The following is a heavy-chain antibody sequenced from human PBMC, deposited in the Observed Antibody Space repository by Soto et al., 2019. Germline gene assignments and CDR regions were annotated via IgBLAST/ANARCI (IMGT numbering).Heavy chain of an antibody. V-gene: IGHV1-69*02. J-gene: IGHJ3*02. Sequence: QVPLVQSGAEVKKPGSSVKVSCKASGGTFSSYTISWVRQAPGQGLEWMGRIIPILGIANYAQKFQGRVTITADKSTSTAYMELSILRSEDTAVYYCARGEVGGYCSSTSCYAFDIWGQGTMVTLSS. CDR2: IIPILGIA. D-gene: IGHD2-2*01. CDR1: GGTFSSYT. CDR3: ARGEVGGYCSSTSCYAFDI.